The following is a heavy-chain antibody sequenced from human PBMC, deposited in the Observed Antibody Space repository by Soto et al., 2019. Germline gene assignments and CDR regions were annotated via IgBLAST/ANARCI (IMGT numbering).Heavy chain of an antibody. J-gene: IGHJ4*02. V-gene: IGHV3-23*01. CDR3: AKASVWYPYFDS. D-gene: IGHD6-13*01. CDR1: EFSVDNYA. Sequence: GSLGLSCAESEFSVDNYAISWVRQAQGKGLEWVSSITYTGVSTYYADSVKGRFTISRDNSKDTLYLQMNSLRAEDTAVYYCAKASVWYPYFDSWGQGTLVTVSS. CDR2: ITYTGVST.